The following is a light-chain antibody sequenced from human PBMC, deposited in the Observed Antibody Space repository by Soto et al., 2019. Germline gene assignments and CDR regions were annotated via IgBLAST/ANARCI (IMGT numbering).Light chain of an antibody. CDR1: HSVSSNY. CDR2: DVS. CDR3: QQYGISPT. V-gene: IGKV3-20*01. J-gene: IGKJ1*01. Sequence: EIVLTQSPGTLSLSPGERATLSCRSSHSVSSNYLAWYQQQPGQAPRLLLYDVSRRATGIPDRFSGSGSGTDFTLTISRLARVDVAVYYCQQYGISPTFGQGTKVVIK.